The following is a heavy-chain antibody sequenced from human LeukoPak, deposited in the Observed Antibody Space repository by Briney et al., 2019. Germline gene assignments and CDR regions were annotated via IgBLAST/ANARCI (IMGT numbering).Heavy chain of an antibody. V-gene: IGHV4-39*07. CDR1: GASIISGSFC. D-gene: IGHD2-15*01. Sequence: SETLSLTCTVSGASIISGSFCWGWIRQPPGKGLEWIGSGCNGVSTDYNPTLKRRVTISLDTSRNEFSLRLNFVTAADTALYYCAREGGYCSGGRCNSSDYWGQGTLVIVSS. CDR2: GCNGVST. J-gene: IGHJ4*02. CDR3: AREGGYCSGGRCNSSDY.